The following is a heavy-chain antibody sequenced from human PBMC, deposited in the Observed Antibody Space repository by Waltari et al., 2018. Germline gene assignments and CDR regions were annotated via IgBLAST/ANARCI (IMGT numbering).Heavy chain of an antibody. J-gene: IGHJ3*02. CDR2: IYYSGST. CDR3: ARVGDCSGGSCYEAFDI. CDR1: GGSISSHY. Sequence: QVQLQESGPGLVKPSETLSLTCTVSGGSISSHYWSWIRQPPGKGLEWIGYIYYSGSTNYNPSLKSRVTISVDTSKNQFSLKLSSVTAADTAVYYCARVGDCSGGSCYEAFDIWGQGTMVTVSS. V-gene: IGHV4-59*11. D-gene: IGHD2-15*01.